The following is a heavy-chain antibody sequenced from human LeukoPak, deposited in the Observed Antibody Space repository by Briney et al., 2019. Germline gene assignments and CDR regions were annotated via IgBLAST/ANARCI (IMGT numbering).Heavy chain of an antibody. Sequence: GGSLRLSCAASGFTFSSYGMHWVRQAPGKGLEWVAVMSYDGSNKYYADSVKGRFTISRDNSKNTLYLQMNSLRAEDTAVYYCAKATFVWGQGTLVTVSS. CDR2: MSYDGSNK. D-gene: IGHD3-16*01. V-gene: IGHV3-30*18. CDR3: AKATFV. CDR1: GFTFSSYG. J-gene: IGHJ4*02.